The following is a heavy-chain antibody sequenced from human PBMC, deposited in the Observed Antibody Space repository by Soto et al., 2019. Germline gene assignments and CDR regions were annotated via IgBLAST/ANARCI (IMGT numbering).Heavy chain of an antibody. D-gene: IGHD3-16*01. J-gene: IGHJ5*02. CDR1: GGSISSSSYY. CDR2: IYYSGST. Sequence: QLQLQESGPGLVKPSETLSLTCTVSGGSISSSSYYWGWIRQPPGKGLEWIGSIYYSGSTYYNPSLKRRVTVSVDTSKNQFSLKLSSVTAADTAVYYCARLAPYDYIWGSPEIHWFDPWGQGTLVTVSS. CDR3: ARLAPYDYIWGSPEIHWFDP. V-gene: IGHV4-39*01.